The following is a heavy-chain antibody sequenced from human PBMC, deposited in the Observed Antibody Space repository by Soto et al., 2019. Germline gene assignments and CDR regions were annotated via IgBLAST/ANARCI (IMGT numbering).Heavy chain of an antibody. V-gene: IGHV2-5*02. J-gene: IGHJ4*02. D-gene: IGHD3-9*01. CDR1: GFSLSTSEVG. CDR2: IYWDDDK. Sequence: QITLKESGPTLVKPTQTLTLTCTFSGFSLSTSEVGVAWIRQPPGKALEWLALIYWDDDKRYSPSLKSRLTITKDTSKNKVVLTMTNMDPVDTATYYCTHRRGFDIFDYWGQGTLVTVSS. CDR3: THRRGFDIFDY.